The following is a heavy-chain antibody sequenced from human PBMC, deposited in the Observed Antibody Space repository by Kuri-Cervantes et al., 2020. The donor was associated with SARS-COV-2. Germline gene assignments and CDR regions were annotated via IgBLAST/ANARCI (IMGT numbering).Heavy chain of an antibody. V-gene: IGHV3-23*01. D-gene: IGHD2-2*01. CDR3: AKGFVPAAPRGDY. CDR2: ISGSGGST. Sequence: GESLKISCAASGFTFSSYAMSRVRQAPGKGLEWVSAISGSGGSTYYADSVKGRFTISRDNSKNTLYLQMNSLRAEDTAVYYCAKGFVPAAPRGDYWGQGTLVTVSS. CDR1: GFTFSSYA. J-gene: IGHJ4*02.